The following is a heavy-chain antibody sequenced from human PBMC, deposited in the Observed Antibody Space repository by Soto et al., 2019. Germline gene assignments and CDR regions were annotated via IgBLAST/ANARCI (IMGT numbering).Heavy chain of an antibody. CDR2: IWYDGSHT. CDR1: GFIFKHHA. J-gene: IGHJ6*02. CDR3: ARDGQQLAPYAMDV. Sequence: QVQLVESGGGVVQPGRSLRLSCAASGFIFKHHAMHWVRQAAGKGLEWVAQIWYDGSHTYYTDPVKGRFTISRDNLKDMVDLQMDSLRAEDTAVYYCARDGQQLAPYAMDVWGQGTTVTVSS. D-gene: IGHD1-1*01. V-gene: IGHV3-33*01.